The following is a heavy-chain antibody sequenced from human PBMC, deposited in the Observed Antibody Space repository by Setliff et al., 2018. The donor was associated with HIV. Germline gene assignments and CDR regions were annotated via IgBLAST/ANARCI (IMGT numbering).Heavy chain of an antibody. Sequence: SETLSLTCAVSRGSISSSSWWSWVRQPPGKELEWIGEIYHSGSTNYNPSLKSRVTISLDRCKNKFSLTLTSVTAAATAVYYWASRVPAARHFDYWGQGTLVTVSS. CDR1: RGSISSSSW. J-gene: IGHJ4*02. CDR2: IYHSGST. CDR3: ASRVPAARHFDY. V-gene: IGHV4-4*02. D-gene: IGHD2-2*01.